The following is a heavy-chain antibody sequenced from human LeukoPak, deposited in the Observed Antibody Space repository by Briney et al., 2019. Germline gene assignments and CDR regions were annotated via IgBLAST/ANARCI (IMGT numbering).Heavy chain of an antibody. J-gene: IGHJ4*02. CDR1: GGSVNNGNFH. CDR2: IYYSGST. V-gene: IGHV4-61*01. D-gene: IGHD3-10*01. Sequence: SETLSLTCTVSGGSVNNGNFHWSWLRQPPGKALEWIGYIYYSGSTYYNPSLEGRVTISVDTSKNQFSVKLSSVTTADTAVYYCARSQNYYGSGDYWSQGTLVTVSS. CDR3: ARSQNYYGSGDY.